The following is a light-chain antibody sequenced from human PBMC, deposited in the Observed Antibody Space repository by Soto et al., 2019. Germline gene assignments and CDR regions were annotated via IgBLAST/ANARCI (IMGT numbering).Light chain of an antibody. CDR2: AAS. CDR1: QGIGNA. V-gene: IGKV1-17*01. Sequence: DIPMTQSPSSLSASVGDRVTITCRASQGIGNALGWYQQKPGTAPKRLIYAASSLQSGVPSRFSGSGSGTEFTLTISSLQPEDFATYYCLQHNTYPPTFGRGTKVEI. CDR3: LQHNTYPPT. J-gene: IGKJ4*02.